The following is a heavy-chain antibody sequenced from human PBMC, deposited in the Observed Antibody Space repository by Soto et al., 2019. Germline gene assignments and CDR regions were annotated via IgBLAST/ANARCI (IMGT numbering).Heavy chain of an antibody. CDR1: GFTFSSYG. D-gene: IGHD3-22*01. Sequence: QVQLVESGGGVVQPGRSLRLSCAASGFTFSSYGMHWVRQAPGKGLEWVAVIWYDGSNKYYADSVKGRFTISRDNSKNTLYLQMNSLRAEDTAVYYCARGVGYYDSSGYLYYYYSMDVWGQGTTVTVSS. CDR3: ARGVGYYDSSGYLYYYYSMDV. J-gene: IGHJ6*02. CDR2: IWYDGSNK. V-gene: IGHV3-33*01.